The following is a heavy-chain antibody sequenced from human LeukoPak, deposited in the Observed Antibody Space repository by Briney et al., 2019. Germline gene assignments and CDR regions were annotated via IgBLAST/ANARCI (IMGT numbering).Heavy chain of an antibody. D-gene: IGHD4-23*01. J-gene: IGHJ5*02. CDR1: GGSITSGDNY. V-gene: IGHV4-31*03. CDR3: ARGITASRWELKVWFDP. CDR2: LYYSGST. Sequence: SETLSLTCSVSGGSITSGDNYWSWIRQPPGKGLEWIGFLYYSGSTYYNPSLQSRGSISLDTSKNQFSLNLTSVTAADTAVYFCARGITASRWELKVWFDPWGQGTRVIVSS.